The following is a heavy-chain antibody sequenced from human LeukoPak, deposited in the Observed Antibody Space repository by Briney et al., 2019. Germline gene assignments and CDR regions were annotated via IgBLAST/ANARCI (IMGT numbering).Heavy chain of an antibody. V-gene: IGHV4-38-2*01. Sequence: SETLSLTCAVSGYSISSGYYWGWIRQPPGKGLEWIGSIYHSGSTYYNPSLKSRVTISLDTSKNQFSLTLSSVTAADTAVYHCARAHCSGGSCYSFPDWYFDLWGRGTLVTVSS. CDR2: IYHSGST. CDR1: GYSISSGYY. D-gene: IGHD2-15*01. CDR3: ARAHCSGGSCYSFPDWYFDL. J-gene: IGHJ2*01.